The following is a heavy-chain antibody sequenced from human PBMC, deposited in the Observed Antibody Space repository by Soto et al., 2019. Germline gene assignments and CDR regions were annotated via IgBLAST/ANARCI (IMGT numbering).Heavy chain of an antibody. D-gene: IGHD3-10*01. Sequence: QLQLQESGSGLVKPSQTLSLTCAVSGGSISSGGYSWSWIRQPPGKGLEWIGYIYHSGSTYYNPSLKSRVNISVDRSKNQFSLKLSSVTAADTAVYYCARDLNYYGSGSYPYWGQGTLVTVSS. J-gene: IGHJ4*02. CDR1: GGSISSGGYS. CDR3: ARDLNYYGSGSYPY. V-gene: IGHV4-30-2*01. CDR2: IYHSGST.